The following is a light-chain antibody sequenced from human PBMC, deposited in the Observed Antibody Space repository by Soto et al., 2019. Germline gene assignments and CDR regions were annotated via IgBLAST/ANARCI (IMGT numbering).Light chain of an antibody. V-gene: IGKV1-5*03. Sequence: DIQMTQSPSTLSASVGDRVTITCRASQSISSWLAWYQQKPGKAPKLLIYKASSLESGVPSRFSGSGSGTESTLTISSLQPDDFATYYCQQYISYWTFGQGTKVDIK. J-gene: IGKJ1*01. CDR3: QQYISYWT. CDR1: QSISSW. CDR2: KAS.